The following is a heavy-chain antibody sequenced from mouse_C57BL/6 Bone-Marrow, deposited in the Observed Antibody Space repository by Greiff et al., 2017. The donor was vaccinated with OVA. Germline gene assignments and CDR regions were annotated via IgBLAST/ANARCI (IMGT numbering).Heavy chain of an antibody. CDR1: GYTFTSYW. CDR2: IDPSDSET. D-gene: IGHD1-3*01. J-gene: IGHJ2*01. V-gene: IGHV1-52*01. Sequence: QVQLQQPGAELVRPLSSVKLSCKASGYTFTSYWMHWVKQRPIQGLEWIGNIDPSDSETHYNQKFKDKATLTVDKSSSTAYMQLSSLTSEDSAVYYCARSGDYLDYWGQGTTLTVSS. CDR3: ARSGDYLDY.